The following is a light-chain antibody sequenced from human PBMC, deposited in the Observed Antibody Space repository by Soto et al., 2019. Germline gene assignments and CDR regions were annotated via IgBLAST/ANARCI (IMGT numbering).Light chain of an antibody. V-gene: IGKV3-15*01. CDR1: QSISTE. J-gene: IGKJ2*01. CDR3: QHGHNWPLT. Sequence: EIVMTQSPATLSVSPGERATLSCRASQSISTELAWYQQKPGQPPRLLIYSASTRATGIPARFAVSGSGSEFTLTISGLQSEDFAVYDCQHGHNWPLTFGQGTRLEI. CDR2: SAS.